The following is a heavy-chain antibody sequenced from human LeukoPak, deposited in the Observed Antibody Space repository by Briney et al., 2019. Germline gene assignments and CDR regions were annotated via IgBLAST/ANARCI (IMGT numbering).Heavy chain of an antibody. D-gene: IGHD3-10*01. CDR3: ARGRGLPGPLDY. Sequence: GSLRLSCAASGFTFSSYSMNWVHQAPGKGLEWVSSISSSSSHIYYADSVKGRFTISRDNAKNSLYLQMNSLRAEDTAVYYCARGRGLPGPLDYWGQGTLVTVSS. CDR2: ISSSSSHI. V-gene: IGHV3-21*01. J-gene: IGHJ4*02. CDR1: GFTFSSYS.